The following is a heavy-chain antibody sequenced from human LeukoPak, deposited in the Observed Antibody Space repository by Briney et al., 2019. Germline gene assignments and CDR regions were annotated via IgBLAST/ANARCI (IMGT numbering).Heavy chain of an antibody. D-gene: IGHD6-13*01. V-gene: IGHV3-7*01. CDR1: GFTFSSYW. J-gene: IGHJ3*02. Sequence: GGSLRLSCAASGFTFSSYWMSWVRQAPGKGPEWVANIKQDGSGKYYVDSVKGRFTISRDNAKNSLYLQMNSLRAEDTAVYYCASEGIAAAGSTDAFDIWGQGTMVTVSS. CDR2: IKQDGSGK. CDR3: ASEGIAAAGSTDAFDI.